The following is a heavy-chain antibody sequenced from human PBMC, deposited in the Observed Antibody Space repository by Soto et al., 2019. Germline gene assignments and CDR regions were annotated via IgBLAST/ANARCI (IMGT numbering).Heavy chain of an antibody. D-gene: IGHD3-3*01. Sequence: SETLSLTCTVSGGSISSDYWSWILQPPGKGLEWIGYIYYSGSTNYNPSLKSRVTISVDTSKNQFSLKLSSVTAADTAVYYCARDGGKTNWFDPWGQGTLVTVSS. J-gene: IGHJ5*02. V-gene: IGHV4-59*01. CDR2: IYYSGST. CDR3: ARDGGKTNWFDP. CDR1: GGSISSDY.